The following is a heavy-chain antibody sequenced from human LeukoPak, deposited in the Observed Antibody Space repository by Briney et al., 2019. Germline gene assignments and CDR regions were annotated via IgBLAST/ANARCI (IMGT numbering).Heavy chain of an antibody. CDR2: IYYSGST. J-gene: IGHJ3*02. CDR3: ARDSLTIHAFDI. V-gene: IGHV4-59*01. Sequence: SETLSLTCTVSGGSISSYYWSWIRQPRWKGLEWIGYIYYSGSTNYNPSLKSRVTISVDTSKNQFSLKLSSVTAADTAVYYCARDSLTIHAFDIWGQGTMVTVSS. D-gene: IGHD3-3*01. CDR1: GGSISSYY.